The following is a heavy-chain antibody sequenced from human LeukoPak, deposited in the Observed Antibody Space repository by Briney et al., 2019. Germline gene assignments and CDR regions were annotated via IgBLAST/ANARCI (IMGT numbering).Heavy chain of an antibody. Sequence: ASVKVSCKASGCTFTGYYMHWVRQAPGQGLEWMGWINPNSGGTNYAQKFQGRVTMTRDTSISTAYMELSRLRSDDTAVYYCARVESIAAAGYFDYWGQGTLVTVSS. CDR3: ARVESIAAAGYFDY. D-gene: IGHD6-13*01. CDR1: GCTFTGYY. CDR2: INPNSGGT. V-gene: IGHV1-2*02. J-gene: IGHJ4*02.